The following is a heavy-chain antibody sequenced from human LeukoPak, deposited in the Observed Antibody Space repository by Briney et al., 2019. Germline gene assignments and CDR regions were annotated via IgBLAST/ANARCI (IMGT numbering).Heavy chain of an antibody. V-gene: IGHV3-21*01. CDR1: GSTFSIYS. CDR2: ISSSSSFI. D-gene: IGHD3-22*01. CDR3: ATQGEHSYDSNRSGYFQH. Sequence: GGSLRLSCAASGSTFSIYSMNWDRQAPGKGLEWVSSISSSSSFIYYADSIKGRFTISRDNAKNSLYLQMNSLRAEDTAVYYCATQGEHSYDSNRSGYFQHWGQGTLVTVSS. J-gene: IGHJ1*01.